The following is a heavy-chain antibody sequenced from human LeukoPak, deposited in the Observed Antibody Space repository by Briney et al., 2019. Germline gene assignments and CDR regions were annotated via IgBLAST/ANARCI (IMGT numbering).Heavy chain of an antibody. D-gene: IGHD5-18*01. V-gene: IGHV4-34*01. J-gene: IGHJ4*02. CDR1: GGSFSGYY. CDR3: ARNRKRGYSYGPVGFFH. Sequence: PSETLSLTCAVYGGSFSGYYWSWIRQPPGKGLEWIGEINHSGSTNYNPSLKSRVTISVDTSKNQFSLKLSSVTAADTAVYYCARNRKRGYSYGPVGFFHWGQGTLVTVSS. CDR2: INHSGST.